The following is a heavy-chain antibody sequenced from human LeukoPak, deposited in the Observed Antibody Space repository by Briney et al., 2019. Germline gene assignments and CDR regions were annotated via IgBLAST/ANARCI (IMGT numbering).Heavy chain of an antibody. J-gene: IGHJ5*02. Sequence: SETLSLTCTVSGGSISSGGYYWSWIRQHPGKGLEWIGYIYYSGSTYYNPSLKSRVTISVDTSKNQFSLKLSSVTAADTAVYYCARGDRYCSSTSCSNRFDPWGQGTLVTVSS. V-gene: IGHV4-31*03. CDR2: IYYSGST. D-gene: IGHD2-2*01. CDR1: GGSISSGGYY. CDR3: ARGDRYCSSTSCSNRFDP.